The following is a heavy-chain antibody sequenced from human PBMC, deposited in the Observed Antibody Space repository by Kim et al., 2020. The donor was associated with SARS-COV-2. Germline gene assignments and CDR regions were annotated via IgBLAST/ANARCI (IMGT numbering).Heavy chain of an antibody. J-gene: IGHJ6*04. Sequence: GGSLRLSCTASGFTFGDYAMSWVRQAPGKGLEWVGVIRSKAYGGTTEYAASVKGRFTISRDDSKSIAYLQMNSLKTEDTAVYYCTSAPITMVRGGGVWGKGTTVTVSS. V-gene: IGHV3-49*04. CDR3: TSAPITMVRGGGV. CDR1: GFTFGDYA. CDR2: IRSKAYGGTT. D-gene: IGHD3-10*01.